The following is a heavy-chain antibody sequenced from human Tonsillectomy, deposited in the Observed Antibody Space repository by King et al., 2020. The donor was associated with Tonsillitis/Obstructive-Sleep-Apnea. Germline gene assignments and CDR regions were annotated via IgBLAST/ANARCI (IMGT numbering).Heavy chain of an antibody. CDR2: INAGNGNT. J-gene: IGHJ5*02. Sequence: QLVQSGAEVKKPGASVKVSCKASGYTFTSYAMHWVRQAPGQRLEWMGWINAGNGNTKYSQKFQGRVTITRDTSASTAYMELSSLRSEDTAVYYCARGGKDIVVVVAATREKNWFDPWGQGTLVTVSS. CDR1: GYTFTSYA. V-gene: IGHV1-3*01. D-gene: IGHD2-15*01. CDR3: ARGGKDIVVVVAATREKNWFDP.